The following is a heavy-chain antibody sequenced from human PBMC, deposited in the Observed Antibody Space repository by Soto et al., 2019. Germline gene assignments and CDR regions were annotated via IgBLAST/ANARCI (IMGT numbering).Heavy chain of an antibody. J-gene: IGHJ6*02. D-gene: IGHD3-22*01. CDR2: ISYDGSNK. V-gene: IGHV3-30*18. CDR3: AKGAYYYDSSGYYGDYYYYGMDV. CDR1: GFTFSSYG. Sequence: GGSLRLSCAASGFTFSSYGMHWVRQAPGKGLEWVAVISYDGSNKYYADSVKGRFTISRDNSKNTLYLQMNSLRAEDTAVYYCAKGAYYYDSSGYYGDYYYYGMDVWGQGTTVTVSS.